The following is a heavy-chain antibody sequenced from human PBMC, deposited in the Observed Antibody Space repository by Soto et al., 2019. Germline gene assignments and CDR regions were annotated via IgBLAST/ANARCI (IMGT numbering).Heavy chain of an antibody. CDR3: ARAAVTGRNYYYYYGMDV. CDR1: GGTFSSYT. D-gene: IGHD4-17*01. Sequence: SVKVSCKASGGTFSSYTISWVRQAPGQGLEWMGRIIPILGIANYAQKFQGRVTITADKSTSTAYMELRSLRSDDTAVYYCARAAVTGRNYYYYYGMDVWGQGTTVTVSS. CDR2: IIPILGIA. V-gene: IGHV1-69*02. J-gene: IGHJ6*02.